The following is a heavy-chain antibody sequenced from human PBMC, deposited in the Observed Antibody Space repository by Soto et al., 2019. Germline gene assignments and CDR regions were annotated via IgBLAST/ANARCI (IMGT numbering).Heavy chain of an antibody. J-gene: IGHJ5*02. D-gene: IGHD1-1*01. CDR1: GYTFTNYY. CDR2: INPSDSST. Sequence: ASVKVSCKASGYTFTNYYMHWVRQAPGQGLEWMGIINPSDSSTNYAQKFQGRVTMTRDTSTSTVYMELSSLRSEDTAVYYCAREIGRTRNWFDPWGQGTPVTVS. V-gene: IGHV1-46*01. CDR3: AREIGRTRNWFDP.